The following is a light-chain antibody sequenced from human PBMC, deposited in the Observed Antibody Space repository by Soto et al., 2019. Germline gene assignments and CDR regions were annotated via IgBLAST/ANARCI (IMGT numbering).Light chain of an antibody. Sequence: EIVMTQSPATLSVSPGERATLSCRASQSVNRNLAWYQQKPGQAPRLLIYGASTRATGIPARFSGSGSGTEFSLTISSLQSEDFAVYYCQQHNNWPYTFGQGTKLEI. CDR2: GAS. J-gene: IGKJ2*01. CDR3: QQHNNWPYT. CDR1: QSVNRN. V-gene: IGKV3-15*01.